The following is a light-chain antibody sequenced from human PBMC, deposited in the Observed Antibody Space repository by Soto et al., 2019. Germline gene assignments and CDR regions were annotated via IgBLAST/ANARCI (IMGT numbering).Light chain of an antibody. CDR3: QQYGSSPT. CDR2: GAS. CDR1: QSVISNY. Sequence: EIVLSQSPGTLSLSPGERATLSCRASQSVISNYLAWYQKKPGQAPRLLIYGASSRATGIPDRFSGSASGTDFTLTISRLEPEDFAVYYCQQYGSSPTFGQGTRPEIK. V-gene: IGKV3-20*01. J-gene: IGKJ5*01.